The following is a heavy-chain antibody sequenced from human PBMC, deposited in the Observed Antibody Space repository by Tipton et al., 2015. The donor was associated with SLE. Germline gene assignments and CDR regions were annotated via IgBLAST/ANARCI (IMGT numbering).Heavy chain of an antibody. J-gene: IGHJ3*02. V-gene: IGHV4-61*08. CDR3: ARAYGYNSPNDVFPI. CDR1: GGSISTDDFY. CDR2: IYYSGSS. D-gene: IGHD5-18*01. Sequence: TLSLTCTVSGGSISTDDFYWSWIRQNPERGLEWIGYIYYSGSSKYNPSLESRVSISVDTSRNQFSLTLRSVTAADTAVYYCARAYGYNSPNDVFPIWGQGTMVTVS.